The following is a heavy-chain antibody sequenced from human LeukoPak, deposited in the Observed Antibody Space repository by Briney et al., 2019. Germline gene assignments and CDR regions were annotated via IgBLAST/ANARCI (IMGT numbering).Heavy chain of an antibody. CDR3: AKRVQLWPGYFDL. D-gene: IGHD5-18*01. CDR1: GFTFSSYA. Sequence: PGGSLRLSCAAPGFTFSSYAMSWVPQAPGKGLEWASAISGSGGSTYYADSVKGRFTISRDNSKNTLYLQMNSLRAEDTAVYYCAKRVQLWPGYFDLWGRGTLVTVSS. CDR2: ISGSGGST. J-gene: IGHJ2*01. V-gene: IGHV3-23*01.